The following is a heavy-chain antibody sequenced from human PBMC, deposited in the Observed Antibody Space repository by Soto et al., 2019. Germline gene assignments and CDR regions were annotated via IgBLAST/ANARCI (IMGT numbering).Heavy chain of an antibody. V-gene: IGHV3-15*01. Sequence: EVQLVDSGGGLVKPGGSLTLSCAASGFTFTNAWMSWVRQAPGKGLEWVGRIKSKTDGETTDYAAPVKGRFTISRYDSKNTMYLQMNSLQIEDTAVYYCTLHIVVVTSVHNYFNHWGQGTLVTVSS. CDR2: IKSKTDGETT. D-gene: IGHD2-21*02. CDR3: TLHIVVVTSVHNYFNH. J-gene: IGHJ4*02. CDR1: GFTFTNAW.